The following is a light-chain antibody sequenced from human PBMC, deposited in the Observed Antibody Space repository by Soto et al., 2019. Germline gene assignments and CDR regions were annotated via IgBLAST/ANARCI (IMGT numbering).Light chain of an antibody. CDR3: QQYYTTPHT. J-gene: IGKJ1*01. CDR1: RSVLSTSNNRNY. V-gene: IGKV4-1*01. CDR2: WAS. Sequence: DIVMTQSPDALAVSLGERATTNCKSSRSVLSTSNNRNYLAWYQHKPGQPPKLLVSWASTRESGVPDRFSGSGSGTDVTLTISSLQAEDAAVYYCQQYYTTPHTFGQGTKVEIK.